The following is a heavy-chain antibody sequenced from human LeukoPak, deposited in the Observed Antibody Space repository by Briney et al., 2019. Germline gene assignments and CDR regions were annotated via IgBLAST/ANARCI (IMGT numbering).Heavy chain of an antibody. J-gene: IGHJ4*02. D-gene: IGHD2-21*02. V-gene: IGHV1-69*10. CDR1: GDTFSSHS. Sequence: GASVKVSCKASGDTFSSHSMNWVRQAPGQGLEWMGGIIPILDVTNYAQKFQGRVTITADKSTGTAYMELSSLRSEDTAVYYCAILSDGAYCGGDCFYLDCWGQGTLVTVSS. CDR3: AILSDGAYCGGDCFYLDC. CDR2: IIPILDVT.